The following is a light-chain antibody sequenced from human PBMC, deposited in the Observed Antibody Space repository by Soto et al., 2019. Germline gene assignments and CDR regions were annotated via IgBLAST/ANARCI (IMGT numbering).Light chain of an antibody. Sequence: EIVLTQSPGTLSLSPGESATLSCRASQSVSSSYLAWYQQKPGQAPRLLIYGASSRATGIPDRFSGSGSGTDFTLTISRLEPEDFAVYYCQQYGSSPRTFGHGTKVEIK. CDR2: GAS. J-gene: IGKJ1*01. CDR3: QQYGSSPRT. CDR1: QSVSSSY. V-gene: IGKV3-20*01.